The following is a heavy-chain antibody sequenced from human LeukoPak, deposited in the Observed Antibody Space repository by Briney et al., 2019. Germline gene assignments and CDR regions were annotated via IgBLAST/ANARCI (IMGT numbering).Heavy chain of an antibody. CDR2: IYYSGST. CDR3: ARVHGDYWYFDL. Sequence: SETRSLTCTVSGGSISSYYWSWIRQPPGKGLGWIGYIYYSGSTNYNPSLKSRVTISVDTSKHQFSLRLSSVTAADTAVYYCARVHGDYWYFDLWGRGTLVTVSS. V-gene: IGHV4-59*01. CDR1: GGSISSYY. D-gene: IGHD4-17*01. J-gene: IGHJ2*01.